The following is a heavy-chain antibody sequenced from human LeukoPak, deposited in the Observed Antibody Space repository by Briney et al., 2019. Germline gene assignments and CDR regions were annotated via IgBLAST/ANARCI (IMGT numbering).Heavy chain of an antibody. CDR3: ARASSSGSFDY. CDR2: IYHSGST. CDR1: GGSISSGGYS. D-gene: IGHD3-22*01. Sequence: SQTLSLTCAVSGGSISSGGYSWSWIRQPPGKGLEWIGYIYHSGSTYYNPSLKSRVTISVDRSKNQFSLKLSSVTAADTAMYYCARASSSGSFDYWGQGTLVTVSS. V-gene: IGHV4-30-2*01. J-gene: IGHJ4*02.